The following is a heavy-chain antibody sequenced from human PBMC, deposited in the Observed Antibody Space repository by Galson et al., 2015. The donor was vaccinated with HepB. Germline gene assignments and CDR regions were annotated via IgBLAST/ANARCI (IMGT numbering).Heavy chain of an antibody. CDR2: IRSKANSYAT. J-gene: IGHJ6*02. CDR1: GFTFSSSA. CDR3: TRRVGTYSSSYYYYYYGMDV. V-gene: IGHV3-73*01. Sequence: PRLSCAASGFTFSSSAMHWVRQASGKGLEWVGRIRSKANSYATAYAASVKGRFTISRDDSKNAAYLQMNSLKTEDTAVYYCTRRVGTYSSSYYYYYYGMDVWGQGTTVTVSS. D-gene: IGHD6-6*01.